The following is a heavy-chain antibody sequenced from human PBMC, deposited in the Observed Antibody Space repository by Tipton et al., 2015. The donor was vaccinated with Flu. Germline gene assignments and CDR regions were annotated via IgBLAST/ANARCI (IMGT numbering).Heavy chain of an antibody. Sequence: LRLSCTVSGGSISSYYWSWIRQPAGKGLEWIGRIYTSGSTNYNPSLKSRVTMSVDTSKNQFSLKLTSVSAADTAVYYCARAPYSDYDTSGSSFDYWGQGTLVTVSS. J-gene: IGHJ4*02. D-gene: IGHD3-22*01. CDR2: IYTSGST. CDR3: ARAPYSDYDTSGSSFDY. V-gene: IGHV4-4*07. CDR1: GGSISSYY.